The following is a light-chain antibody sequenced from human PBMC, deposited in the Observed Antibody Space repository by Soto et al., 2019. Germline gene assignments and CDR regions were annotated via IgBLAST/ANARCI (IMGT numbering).Light chain of an antibody. CDR2: GAS. V-gene: IGKV3-20*01. J-gene: IGKJ3*01. CDR3: QQYGSSPPFT. CDR1: QSITSTY. Sequence: EVVLTQSPGTLSLSPGERATLSCRASQSITSTYLAWCQQKPGQAPRLLIYGASSRASGIPDRFSGGGSGTDFTLTISRLEPEDFAVYYCQQYGSSPPFTFGPGTKVAIK.